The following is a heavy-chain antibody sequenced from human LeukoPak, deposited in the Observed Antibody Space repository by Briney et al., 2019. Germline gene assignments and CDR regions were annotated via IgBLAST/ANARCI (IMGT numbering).Heavy chain of an antibody. J-gene: IGHJ3*02. CDR3: ARDPYNGGGYGAFDI. CDR2: ISSTSSTI. D-gene: IGHD3-22*01. V-gene: IGHV3-48*04. CDR1: GFTFSTYS. Sequence: TGGSLRLSCAASGFTFSTYSMNWVRQAPGKGLEWVSYISSTSSTIYYADSVKGRFTISRDNSQSSLYLQMSSLRADDTAMYYCARDPYNGGGYGAFDIWGQGTVVTVSS.